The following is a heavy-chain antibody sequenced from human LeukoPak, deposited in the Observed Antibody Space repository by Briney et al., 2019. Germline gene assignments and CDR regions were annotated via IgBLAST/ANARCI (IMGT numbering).Heavy chain of an antibody. Sequence: GGSLRLSCAASGFTFSSNWMRWVRQAPGKGLVWVSRINEDGSTTNYADSVKGRSTIFRDNSKNTLYLQMNSLRAEDTAVYYCAKIPYSSTSNGVDYWGQGTLVTVSS. V-gene: IGHV3-74*01. D-gene: IGHD6-13*01. CDR2: INEDGSTT. CDR1: GFTFSSNW. J-gene: IGHJ4*02. CDR3: AKIPYSSTSNGVDY.